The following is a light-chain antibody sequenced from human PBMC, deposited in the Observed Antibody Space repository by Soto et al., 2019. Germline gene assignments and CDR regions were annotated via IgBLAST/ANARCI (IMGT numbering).Light chain of an antibody. V-gene: IGKV3-11*01. CDR1: QSVSSY. CDR2: DAS. J-gene: IGKJ5*01. CDR3: QQRSNWPPIT. Sequence: EIVLPQSPATLSLSPGESATLSCRASQSVSSYLAWYQQKPGQAPRLLIYDASNRATGIPARFMSSGSGTDFPLTISILEPDDVSVYYCQQRSNWPPITFVQGTRLEIK.